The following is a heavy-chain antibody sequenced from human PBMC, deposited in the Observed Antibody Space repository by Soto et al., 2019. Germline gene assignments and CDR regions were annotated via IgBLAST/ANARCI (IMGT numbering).Heavy chain of an antibody. J-gene: IGHJ4*02. Sequence: QMQLVQSGPEVKPQGTSMKVSCKGSGFTFTSTAVPWLRQARGQRLEWFGWVVVGSGATNYAPNLQTRLSMTMDTATHTAYLELYRLRLADTAGYYRSADLTCFGELATGALWGQGARVTVS. V-gene: IGHV1-58*01. CDR2: VVVGSGAT. D-gene: IGHD3-10*01. CDR1: GFTFTSTA. CDR3: SADLTCFGELATGAL.